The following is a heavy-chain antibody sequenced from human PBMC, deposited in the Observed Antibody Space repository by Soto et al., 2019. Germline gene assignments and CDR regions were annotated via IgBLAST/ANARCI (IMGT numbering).Heavy chain of an antibody. CDR3: ATPSAYYYYSYYMDV. J-gene: IGHJ6*03. Sequence: GGSLRLSCAASGFTVSSNYMSWVRQAPGKGLEWVSVIYSGGSTYYADSVKGRFTISRDNSKNTLYLQMNSLRAEDTAVYYCATPSAYYYYSYYMDVWGKGTTVTVSS. CDR2: IYSGGST. CDR1: GFTVSSNY. V-gene: IGHV3-66*01.